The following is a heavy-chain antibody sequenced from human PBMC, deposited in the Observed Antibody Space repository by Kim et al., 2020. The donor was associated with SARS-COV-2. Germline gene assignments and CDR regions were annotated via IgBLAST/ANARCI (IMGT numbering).Heavy chain of an antibody. CDR3: ARRWFGELLYGDWFDP. J-gene: IGHJ5*02. D-gene: IGHD3-10*01. Sequence: GGSLRLSCAASGFTFSSYWMSWVRQAPGKGLEWVANIKQDGSEKYYVDSVKGRFTISRDNAKNSLYLQMNSLRAEDTAVYYCARRWFGELLYGDWFDPWGQGTLVTVSS. CDR1: GFTFSSYW. V-gene: IGHV3-7*01. CDR2: IKQDGSEK.